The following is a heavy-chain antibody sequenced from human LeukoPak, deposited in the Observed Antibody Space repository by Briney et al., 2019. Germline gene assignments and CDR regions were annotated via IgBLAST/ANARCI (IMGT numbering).Heavy chain of an antibody. CDR1: GYTFTSYD. CDR2: MNPNGGNT. V-gene: IGHV1-8*01. CDR3: ARGLSSGWYGDNWFDP. J-gene: IGHJ5*02. D-gene: IGHD6-19*01. Sequence: ASVKVSCKASGYTFTSYDINWVRQATGQGLEWMGWMNPNGGNTGYAQKFQGRVTMTRNTSISTAYMELSSLRSEDTAVYYCARGLSSGWYGDNWFDPWGQGTLVTVSS.